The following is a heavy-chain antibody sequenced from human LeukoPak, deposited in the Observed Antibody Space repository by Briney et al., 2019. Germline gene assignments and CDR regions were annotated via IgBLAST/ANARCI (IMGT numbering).Heavy chain of an antibody. J-gene: IGHJ4*02. D-gene: IGHD5-12*01. CDR3: AARYSGYVAD. Sequence: GGSLRLSCAASGFTFSSYWMHWVRQPPGKGLVWVSRINSDGTCTSYADSVKGRFTISRDNAKNTLYLQMNSLRAEDTAVYYCAARYSGYVADWGQGTPVTVSS. V-gene: IGHV3-74*01. CDR1: GFTFSSYW. CDR2: INSDGTCT.